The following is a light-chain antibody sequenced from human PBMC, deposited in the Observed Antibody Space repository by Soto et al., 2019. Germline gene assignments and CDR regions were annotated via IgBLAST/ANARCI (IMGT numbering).Light chain of an antibody. V-gene: IGLV2-14*01. J-gene: IGLJ1*01. CDR2: EVS. Sequence: QSALTQPASVSGSPGQSITISCTGTNSDVGGYNYVSWYQHHPGKAPKLMIYEVSNRPSGVSSRFSGSKSGNTASLTISGLQAEDEADYYCISYTGSSTSYVFGSGTKLTVL. CDR3: ISYTGSSTSYV. CDR1: NSDVGGYNY.